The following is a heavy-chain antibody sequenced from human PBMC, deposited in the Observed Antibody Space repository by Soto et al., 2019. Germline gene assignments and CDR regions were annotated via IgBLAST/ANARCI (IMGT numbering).Heavy chain of an antibody. J-gene: IGHJ5*02. Sequence: GGSVTLACTASGFTFSSQAMSWVRQAPGKGLEWVSGISASGGRTYYADTVRIRSTISRNNAKIVLILQRNGLRADDTATYSCAKDPPSPWTANWFPPWGKGALVSVTS. CDR2: ISASGGRT. V-gene: IGHV3-23*01. D-gene: IGHD5-12*01. CDR1: GFTFSSQA. CDR3: AKDPPSPWTANWFPP.